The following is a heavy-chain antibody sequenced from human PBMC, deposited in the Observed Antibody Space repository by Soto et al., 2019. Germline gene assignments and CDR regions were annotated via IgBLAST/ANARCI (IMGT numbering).Heavy chain of an antibody. CDR2: IYYSGST. Sequence: QVQLQESGPGLVKPSETLSLTCTVSGGSISSYYWSWIRQPPGKGLEGIGYIYYSGSTNYNPSLKSRVTISVATSKNQFSLQLSSVTAADTAVYYCARDQSYSYGSGSLGWFDPWGQGTLVTVSS. D-gene: IGHD3-10*01. J-gene: IGHJ5*02. CDR1: GGSISSYY. V-gene: IGHV4-59*01. CDR3: ARDQSYSYGSGSLGWFDP.